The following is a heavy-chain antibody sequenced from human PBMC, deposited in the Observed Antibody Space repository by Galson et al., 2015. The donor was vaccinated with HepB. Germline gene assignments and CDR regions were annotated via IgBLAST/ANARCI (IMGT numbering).Heavy chain of an antibody. V-gene: IGHV4-34*01. CDR3: ARVFLRYFDRLSVPEVLDY. CDR2: INPRGST. J-gene: IGHJ4*02. Sequence: TLSLTCAVYGGSFSGYYWSWIRQSPGKGLEWIGEINPRGSTNHNPSLTSRVTISVDTSKNPFSLTLSSVTAADTAVYYCARVFLRYFDRLSVPEVLDYWGQGTLVIVSS. D-gene: IGHD3-9*01. CDR1: GGSFSGYY.